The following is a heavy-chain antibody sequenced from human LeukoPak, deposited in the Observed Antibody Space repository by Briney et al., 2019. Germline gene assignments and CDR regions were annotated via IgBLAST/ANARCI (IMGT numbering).Heavy chain of an antibody. Sequence: SETLSLTRAVCAGSFSGYYWSWIRQPPGEGLEWIGEVNHSGSTKYKPSLKSRATISVDTSKNQFSLKLSSVTAADTAVYYCARDEDYYGSGSYPYWGQGTLVTVSS. J-gene: IGHJ4*02. D-gene: IGHD3-10*01. CDR1: AGSFSGYY. V-gene: IGHV4-34*01. CDR2: VNHSGST. CDR3: ARDEDYYGSGSYPY.